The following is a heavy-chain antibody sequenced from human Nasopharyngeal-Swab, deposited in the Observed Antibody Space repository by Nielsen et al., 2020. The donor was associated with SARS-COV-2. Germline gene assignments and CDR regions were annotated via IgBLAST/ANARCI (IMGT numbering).Heavy chain of an antibody. CDR2: ISRSGGTK. J-gene: IGHJ5*02. D-gene: IGHD3-22*01. CDR3: ARGVYDSSGYYYP. V-gene: IGHV3-48*03. Sequence: GESLKISCAASGFTFSSYEMNWVRQAQGKGLEWVSYISRSGGTKYYADSVKGRFTISRDNAKNSLYLQMNSLRAEDTAGYYCARGVYDSSGYYYPWGQGTLVTVSS. CDR1: GFTFSSYE.